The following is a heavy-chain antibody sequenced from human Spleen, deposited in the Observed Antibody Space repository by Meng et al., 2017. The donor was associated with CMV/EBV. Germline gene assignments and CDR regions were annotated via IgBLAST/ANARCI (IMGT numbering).Heavy chain of an antibody. V-gene: IGHV3-23*01. CDR3: AKSWGKIYRFDY. CDR1: GFSSGFTFNSYG. Sequence: GESLKISCAASGFSSGFTFNSYGMSWVRQAPGKGLEWVSAISGSGSSTYFPDSVKGRFTVSRDSSKSTLYLQVNSLRAEDTAIYYCAKSWGKIYRFDYWGQGTLVTVSS. J-gene: IGHJ4*02. CDR2: ISGSGSST. D-gene: IGHD7-27*01.